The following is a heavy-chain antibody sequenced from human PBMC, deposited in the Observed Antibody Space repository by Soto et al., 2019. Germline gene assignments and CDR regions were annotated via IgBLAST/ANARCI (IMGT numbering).Heavy chain of an antibody. Sequence: SVKVSCKASGGTFSSYTISWVRQAPGQGLEWMGRIIPILGIANYAQKFQGRVTITADKSTSTAYMELSSLRSEDTAVYYCAHYNSGYDGWFDPWGQGTLVTVSS. CDR2: IIPILGIA. V-gene: IGHV1-69*02. CDR3: AHYNSGYDGWFDP. D-gene: IGHD5-12*01. CDR1: GGTFSSYT. J-gene: IGHJ5*02.